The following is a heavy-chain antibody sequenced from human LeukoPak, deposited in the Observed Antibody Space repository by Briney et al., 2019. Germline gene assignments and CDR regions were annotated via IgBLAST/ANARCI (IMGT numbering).Heavy chain of an antibody. J-gene: IGHJ3*02. CDR3: ARPMEVYYDSSGYLAVGAFDI. CDR2: IYYSGSA. Sequence: PSETLSLTCTVSGGSISSYYWSWIQQPPGKGLEWIGYIYYSGSANYNPSLKSRVTISVDTSKNQFSLKLSSVTAADTAVYYCARPMEVYYDSSGYLAVGAFDIWGQGTMVTVSS. CDR1: GGSISSYY. V-gene: IGHV4-59*08. D-gene: IGHD3-22*01.